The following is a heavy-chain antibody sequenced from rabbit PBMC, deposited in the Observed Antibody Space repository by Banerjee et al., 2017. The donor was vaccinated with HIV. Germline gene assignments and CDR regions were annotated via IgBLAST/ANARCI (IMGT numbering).Heavy chain of an antibody. D-gene: IGHD2-1*01. CDR2: IDAGTSGTT. V-gene: IGHV1S45*01. CDR1: GFSFSNKYV. CDR3: AREDDDYGDWNL. Sequence: QEHLEESGGGLVKPEGSLTLTCKASGFSFSNKYVMCWVRQAPGKGLEWIACIDAGTSGTTYYANWAKGRFTFSKTSSTTVTLQMTSLTAADTATYFCAREDDDYGDWNLWGPGTLVTV. J-gene: IGHJ4*01.